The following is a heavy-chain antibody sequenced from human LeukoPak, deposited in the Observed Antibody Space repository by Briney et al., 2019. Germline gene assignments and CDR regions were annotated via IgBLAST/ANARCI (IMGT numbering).Heavy chain of an antibody. CDR1: GGSISSGDYY. D-gene: IGHD2-2*02. CDR3: ARAPYQYCSSTSCYNTHGVYYFDY. Sequence: SETLSLTCTVSGGSISSGDYYWSWIRQPPGKGLEWIGYIYYSGSTYYNPSLKSRVTMSVDTSKDQFSLKLSSVTAADTAVYYCARAPYQYCSSTSCYNTHGVYYFDYWGQGTLVTVSS. V-gene: IGHV4-30-4*01. CDR2: IYYSGST. J-gene: IGHJ4*02.